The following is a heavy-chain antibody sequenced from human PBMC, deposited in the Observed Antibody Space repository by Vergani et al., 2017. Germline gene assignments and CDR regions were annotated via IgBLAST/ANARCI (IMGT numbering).Heavy chain of an antibody. V-gene: IGHV3-74*01. J-gene: IGHJ4*02. D-gene: IGHD3-10*01. CDR1: GFPLSNAW. Sequence: EVQLVESGGGLVQPGGSLRLSCAASGFPLSNAWIHWVRQGPGKGLEWVSRVGFDGSDTVYADSVKGRFTISKDSAMNTVHLQMANVRAEDTAVYFCARYGAGTIDFYYWGPGILGTGSS. CDR3: ARYGAGTIDFYY. CDR2: VGFDGSDT.